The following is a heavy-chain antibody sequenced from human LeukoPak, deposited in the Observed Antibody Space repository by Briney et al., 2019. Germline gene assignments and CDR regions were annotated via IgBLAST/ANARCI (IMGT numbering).Heavy chain of an antibody. V-gene: IGHV3-30*03. CDR3: ARDRGIRDYFDY. CDR1: GFTFSSYG. Sequence: GGSLRLSCEATGFTFSSYGMHWVRQAPGKGLEWVGIIFYDGEKKDYADSVKGRFTISRDNSKNTLYLQMNSLRAEDTAVYYCARDRGIRDYFDYWGQGTLVTVSS. D-gene: IGHD3-3*02. CDR2: IFYDGEKK. J-gene: IGHJ4*02.